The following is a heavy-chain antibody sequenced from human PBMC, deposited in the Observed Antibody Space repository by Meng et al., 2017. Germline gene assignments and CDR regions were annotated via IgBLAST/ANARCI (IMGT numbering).Heavy chain of an antibody. J-gene: IGHJ4*02. CDR3: ARVSVDTEN. V-gene: IGHV3-33*01. D-gene: IGHD5-18*01. CDR1: GFTFSSYG. Sequence: GESLKISCAASGFTFSSYGMHWVRQAPGKGLEWVAVIWYDGSNKYYADSVKGRFTISRDNSKNTLYLQMNSLRAEDTAVYYCARVSVDTENWGQGTLVTVSS. CDR2: IWYDGSNK.